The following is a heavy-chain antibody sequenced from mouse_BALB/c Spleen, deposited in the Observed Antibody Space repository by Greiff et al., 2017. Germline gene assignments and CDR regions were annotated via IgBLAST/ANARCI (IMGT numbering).Heavy chain of an antibody. CDR3: TSYGNRHY. J-gene: IGHJ3*01. CDR1: GYTFTSYY. V-gene: IGHV1S81*02. D-gene: IGHD2-1*01. CDR2: INPSNGGT. Sequence: VKLQQSGAELVKPGASVKLSCMASGYTFTSYYMYWVKQRPGQGLEWIGEINPSNGGTNFNEKFKSKATLTVDKSSSTAYMQLSSLTSEDSAVYYCTSYGNRHYWGQGTLVTVSA.